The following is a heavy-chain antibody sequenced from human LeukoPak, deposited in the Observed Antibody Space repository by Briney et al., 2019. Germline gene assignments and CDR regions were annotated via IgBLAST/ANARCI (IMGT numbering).Heavy chain of an antibody. V-gene: IGHV4-39*07. CDR1: GGSISSSSYY. J-gene: IGHJ6*03. Sequence: SETLSLTCTVSGGSISSSSYYWGWIRQSPGTGLEWIGSIYYSGTTYYNPSLKSRVTISIDTSKNQFSLKLSSVTAADTAVYYCARVRYYYGSGSYYIRNYYYMDVWGKGTTVTISS. D-gene: IGHD3-10*01. CDR2: IYYSGTT. CDR3: ARVRYYYGSGSYYIRNYYYMDV.